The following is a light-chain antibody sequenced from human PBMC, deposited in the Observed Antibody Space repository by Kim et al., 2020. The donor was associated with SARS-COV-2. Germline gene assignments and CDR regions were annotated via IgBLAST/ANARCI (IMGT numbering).Light chain of an antibody. Sequence: SPGERATLSCRARHRVTSNYFAWYQQNPGQAPRLLIYGASSRATGIPDRFSGSGSGTDFTLTISRLEPEDFAVFYCQQYGSSPLTFGGGTKVEIK. J-gene: IGKJ4*01. CDR3: QQYGSSPLT. CDR1: HRVTSNY. CDR2: GAS. V-gene: IGKV3-20*01.